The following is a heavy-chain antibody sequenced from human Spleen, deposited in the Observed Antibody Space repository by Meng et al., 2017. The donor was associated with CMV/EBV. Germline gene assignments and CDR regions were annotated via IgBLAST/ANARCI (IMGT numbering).Heavy chain of an antibody. J-gene: IGHJ4*02. V-gene: IGHV1-69*05. CDR1: GACSSYA. Sequence: GACSSYAFSWVRQAPGQGLEWMGGVIPIFGTANYAQQFQGRVTITTDESTSTAYMELSSLRSEDTAVYYCAREGCSSTSCSNSFDYWGQGTLVTVSS. D-gene: IGHD2-2*01. CDR2: VIPIFGTA. CDR3: AREGCSSTSCSNSFDY.